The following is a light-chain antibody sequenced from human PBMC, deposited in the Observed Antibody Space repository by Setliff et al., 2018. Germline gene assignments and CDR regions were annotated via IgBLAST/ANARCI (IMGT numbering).Light chain of an antibody. CDR3: SSYTSSSIFYV. Sequence: QSALTQPRSVSGSPGQSVTISCTGTSSDVGGYNYVSWYQQHPGKAPKLMIYDVSNRPSGVSNRFSGSKSGNTASLTISGLQAEDEADYYCSSYTSSSIFYVFGTGTKVTVL. V-gene: IGLV2-14*01. J-gene: IGLJ1*01. CDR2: DVS. CDR1: SSDVGGYNY.